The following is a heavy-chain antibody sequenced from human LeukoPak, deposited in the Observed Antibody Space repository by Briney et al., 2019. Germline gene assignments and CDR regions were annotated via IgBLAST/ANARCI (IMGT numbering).Heavy chain of an antibody. V-gene: IGHV3-21*01. CDR1: GFTFSSYS. J-gene: IGHJ4*02. CDR2: ISSSYI. CDR3: ARDTNC. Sequence: GGSLRLSCAASGFTFSSYSMNWVRQAPGKGLEWVSSISSSYIYYADSVKGRFTISRDNAKNSLYLQMNSLRAEDTAVYYCARDTNCWGQGTLVTVSS.